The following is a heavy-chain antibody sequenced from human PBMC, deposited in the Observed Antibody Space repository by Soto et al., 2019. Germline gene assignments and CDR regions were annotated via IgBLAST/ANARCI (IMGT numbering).Heavy chain of an antibody. CDR2: ISYSGST. V-gene: IGHV4-39*01. Sequence: SETLSLTCTVSGGSISSSSYYWGWIRQPPGKGLEWIGSISYSGSTYYNPSLKSRLTISVDTSKNQFSLKLTSVTAADTAVYYCARVVYSSGWYDHFDCWGQGTLVTVSS. J-gene: IGHJ4*02. CDR1: GGSISSSSYY. CDR3: ARVVYSSGWYDHFDC. D-gene: IGHD6-19*01.